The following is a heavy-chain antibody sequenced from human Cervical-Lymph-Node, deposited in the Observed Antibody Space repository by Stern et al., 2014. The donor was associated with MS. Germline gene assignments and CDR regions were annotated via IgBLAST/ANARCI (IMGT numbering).Heavy chain of an antibody. J-gene: IGHJ3*02. CDR3: AKGLTATTGRRDAFDI. CDR1: GFTFNMYA. Sequence: EVQLLESGGGLVQPGGSLRLSCAVSGFTFNMYAVSWVRQAPGKGLEWVSSIRGRGDSIYYADTVKSRFTISKDNSKNTVFLQMNSLRAEDTAIYYCAKGLTATTGRRDAFDIWGQGTRVTVSS. D-gene: IGHD1-14*01. V-gene: IGHV3-23*01. CDR2: IRGRGDSI.